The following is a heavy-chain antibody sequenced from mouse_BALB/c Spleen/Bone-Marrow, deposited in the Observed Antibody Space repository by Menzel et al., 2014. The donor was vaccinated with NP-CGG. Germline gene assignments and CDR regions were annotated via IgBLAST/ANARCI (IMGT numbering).Heavy chain of an antibody. D-gene: IGHD1-1*01. J-gene: IGHJ3*01. CDR2: IDPANGNT. Sequence: VQLQQSGAELVKPGASVKLSCTASGFNIKDTYMYWVKQRPEQGLEWIGRIDPANGNTKYDPKFQDKDTITADTSSNTAYLQLSSLTSEDTAVYYCARYYYGSSLFAYWGQGTLVTVSA. CDR1: GFNIKDTY. V-gene: IGHV14-3*02. CDR3: ARYYYGSSLFAY.